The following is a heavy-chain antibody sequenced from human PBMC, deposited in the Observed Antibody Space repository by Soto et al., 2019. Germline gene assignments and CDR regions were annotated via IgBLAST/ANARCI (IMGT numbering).Heavy chain of an antibody. CDR1: GYTFTSYG. Sequence: QVQLVQSGAEVKKPGASVKVSCKASGYTFTSYGISWVRQAPGQGLEWMGWISVYNGNTNYAQKLQGRVTMTTDTATSTAYMELRSLRSDDTAVYYCSSGWFGEFVYYFDYWGQGTLVTVSS. CDR3: SSGWFGEFVYYFDY. V-gene: IGHV1-18*01. D-gene: IGHD3-10*01. CDR2: ISVYNGNT. J-gene: IGHJ4*02.